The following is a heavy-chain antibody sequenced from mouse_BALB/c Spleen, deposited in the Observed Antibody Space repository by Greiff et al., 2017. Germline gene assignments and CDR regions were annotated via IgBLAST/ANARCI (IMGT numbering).Heavy chain of an antibody. V-gene: IGHV1-15*01. CDR1: GYTFTDYE. CDR3: TRGGRFAY. J-gene: IGHJ3*01. Sequence: QVQLQQSGAELVRPGASVTLSCKASGYTFTDYEMHWVKQTPVHGLEWIGAIDPETGGTAYNQKFKGKATLTADKSSSTAYMELRSLTSEDSAVYYCTRGGRFAYWGQGTLVTVSA. CDR2: IDPETGGT.